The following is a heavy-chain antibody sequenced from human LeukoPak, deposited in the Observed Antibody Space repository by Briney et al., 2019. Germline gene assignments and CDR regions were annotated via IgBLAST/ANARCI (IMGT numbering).Heavy chain of an antibody. CDR2: ISAYNGNT. V-gene: IGHV1-18*01. CDR3: ARDTPFITMVRGVNFDY. Sequence: ASVKVSCKAFGYIFTSYGISWVRQAPGQGLEWMGWISAYNGNTNYAQNLQGRVTMTTDTSTSTAYMELRSLRSDDTAVYYCARDTPFITMVRGVNFDYWGQGTLVTVSS. CDR1: GYIFTSYG. D-gene: IGHD3-10*01. J-gene: IGHJ4*02.